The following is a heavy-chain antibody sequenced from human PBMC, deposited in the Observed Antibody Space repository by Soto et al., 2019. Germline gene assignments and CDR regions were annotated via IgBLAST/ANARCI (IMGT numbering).Heavy chain of an antibody. CDR2: ITESGTGT. D-gene: IGHD6-13*01. CDR1: GFTFSSCV. V-gene: IGHV3-23*01. J-gene: IGHJ4*02. CDR3: AKGLINGRWYAAD. Sequence: EVHLLESGGGLVQPGESLRLSCRASGFTFSSCVMSWVRQAPGKGLEWVSCITESGTGTNYADSVKGRFTISRDNSKNTMYLQINHLRAEDTGVYYCAKGLINGRWYAADWGQGTLVTVSS.